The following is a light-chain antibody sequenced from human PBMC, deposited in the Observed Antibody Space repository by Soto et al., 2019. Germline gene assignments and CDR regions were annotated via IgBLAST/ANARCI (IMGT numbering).Light chain of an antibody. CDR2: RNN. CDR1: SSNIGSNY. V-gene: IGLV1-47*01. CDR3: AAWDDSLSGVE. Sequence: QSVLTQPPSASGTPGQRVTISCSGSSSNIGSNYVYWYQQLPGTAPKLLIYRNNQRPSGVPDRFSGSNSGTSASLAISGLRSEDEADYYCAAWDDSLSGVEFGGGTKLTVL. J-gene: IGLJ2*01.